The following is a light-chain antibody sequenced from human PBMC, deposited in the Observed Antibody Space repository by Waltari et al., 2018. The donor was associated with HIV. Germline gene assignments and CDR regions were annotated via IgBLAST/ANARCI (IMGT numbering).Light chain of an antibody. CDR3: MQSAQFPLT. J-gene: IGKJ4*01. CDR1: ETLLHSDGKTY. Sequence: EIVMTQTPPSLSVAPGQAASISCKSSETLLHSDGKTYFYWYVQKTGQPPQLLLYEVSNRFAGVPDRFSGSGSETDFTLIMSRVEAEDVGVYYCMQSAQFPLTFGGGTKVEIK. CDR2: EVS. V-gene: IGKV2D-29*01.